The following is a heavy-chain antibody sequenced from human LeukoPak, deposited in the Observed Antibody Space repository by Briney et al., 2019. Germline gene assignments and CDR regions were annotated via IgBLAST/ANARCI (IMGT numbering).Heavy chain of an antibody. J-gene: IGHJ4*02. CDR2: ISSSSSYI. Sequence: GGSLRLSCAASGFTFSSYSMNWVRQAPGKGLEWVSSISSSSSYIYYADSVKGRFTISRDNAKNSLYLQTNSLRAEDTAVYYCAPPAVAGTIHWGQGTLVTVSS. V-gene: IGHV3-21*01. D-gene: IGHD6-19*01. CDR3: APPAVAGTIH. CDR1: GFTFSSYS.